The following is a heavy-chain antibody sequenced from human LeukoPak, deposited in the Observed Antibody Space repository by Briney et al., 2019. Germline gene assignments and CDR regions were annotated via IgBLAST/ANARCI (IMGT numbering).Heavy chain of an antibody. CDR2: ISPDGRST. J-gene: IGHJ4*02. CDR3: VRGASGGHYVIDY. Sequence: GGSLRLSCAASGFTFSSYWMHWVRQAPGKGLVWVSRISPDGRSTNYADFVKGRFTVSRDNAMNTVYLQMDSLRTEDTAVYYCVRGASGGHYVIDYWGQGTLVTVSS. CDR1: GFTFSSYW. D-gene: IGHD1-26*01. V-gene: IGHV3-74*01.